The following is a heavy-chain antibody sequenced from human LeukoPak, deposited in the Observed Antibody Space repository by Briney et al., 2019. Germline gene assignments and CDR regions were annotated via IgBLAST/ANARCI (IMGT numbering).Heavy chain of an antibody. CDR1: GGTFSSYA. CDR3: ARDGARAFDP. V-gene: IGHV1-69*01. D-gene: IGHD3-16*01. CDR2: IIPIFGTA. Sequence: GASVKVSCKASGGTFSSYAISWVRQAPGQGLEWMGGIIPIFGTANYAQKFQGRVTITADESTSTAYMELSSLRSEDTAVYYCARDGARAFDPWGQGTLVTVSS. J-gene: IGHJ5*02.